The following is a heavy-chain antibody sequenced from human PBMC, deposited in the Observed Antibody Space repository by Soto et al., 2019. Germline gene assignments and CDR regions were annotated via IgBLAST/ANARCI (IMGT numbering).Heavy chain of an antibody. J-gene: IGHJ6*02. Sequence: ASVKVSCKTSGYSFTKYGLHWVRQAPGQRLEWMGWINPGNGDTKYSQKFQGRVTITRDTSATTAYMELSSLRSEDSAVFYCARTDCSSTSCYNYYSFGMDVWGQGTTVTASS. CDR3: ARTDCSSTSCYNYYSFGMDV. D-gene: IGHD2-2*01. CDR1: GYSFTKYG. V-gene: IGHV1-3*01. CDR2: INPGNGDT.